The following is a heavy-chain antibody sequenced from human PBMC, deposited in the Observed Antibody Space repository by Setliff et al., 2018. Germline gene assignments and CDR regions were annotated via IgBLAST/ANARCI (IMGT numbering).Heavy chain of an antibody. CDR3: ARIAYFDFWRGFGVGAFDL. CDR2: IYYSGKT. J-gene: IGHJ3*01. V-gene: IGHV4-39*01. Sequence: SETLSLTCSVPGASVSNVNYYWGWIRQPPGKGLEWVGSIYYSGKTYSNPSFKSRVTMSVDKSKNQFSLKLASVTAADRAVYYCARIAYFDFWRGFGVGAFDLWGHGSVVTVSS. D-gene: IGHD3-3*01. CDR1: GASVSNVNYY.